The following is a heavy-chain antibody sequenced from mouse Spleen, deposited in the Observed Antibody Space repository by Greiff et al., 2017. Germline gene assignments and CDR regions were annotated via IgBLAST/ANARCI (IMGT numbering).Heavy chain of an antibody. D-gene: IGHD2-3*01. CDR3: ARGYDGVDY. J-gene: IGHJ4*01. CDR1: GFTFSSFG. Sequence: EVMLVESGGGLVQPGGSRKLSCAASGFTFSSFGMHWVRQAPEKGLEWVAYISSGSSTIYYADTVKGRFTISRDNPKNTLFLQMTSLRSEDTAMYYCARGYDGVDYWGQGTSVTVSS. CDR2: ISSGSSTI. V-gene: IGHV5-17*02.